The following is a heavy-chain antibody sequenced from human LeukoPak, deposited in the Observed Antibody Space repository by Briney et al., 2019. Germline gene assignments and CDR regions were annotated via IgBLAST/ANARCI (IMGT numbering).Heavy chain of an antibody. CDR3: ARDRGVNIVDYYYYYYGMDV. D-gene: IGHD5-12*01. Sequence: SETLSLTCTVSGGSISSGGYYWNWIRQHPGKGLEWIGYIYYSGSTYYNPSLKSRVTISVDTSKKQFSLKLSSVTAADTAVYYCARDRGVNIVDYYYYYYGMDVWGQGTTVTVSS. V-gene: IGHV4-31*03. CDR2: IYYSGST. J-gene: IGHJ6*02. CDR1: GGSISSGGYY.